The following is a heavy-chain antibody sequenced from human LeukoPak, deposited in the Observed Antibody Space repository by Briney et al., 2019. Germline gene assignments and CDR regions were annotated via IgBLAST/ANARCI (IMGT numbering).Heavy chain of an antibody. J-gene: IGHJ4*02. V-gene: IGHV3-30*04. CDR3: ARGYCSSTSCYTFDY. CDR2: ISYDGSNK. CDR1: GFTFSSYA. D-gene: IGHD2-2*01. Sequence: GGSLRLSCAASGFTFSSYAMHWVRQAPGKGLEWVAVISYDGSNKYYADPVKGRFTISRDNSKNTLYLQMNSLRAEDTAVYYCARGYCSSTSCYTFDYWGQGTLVTVSS.